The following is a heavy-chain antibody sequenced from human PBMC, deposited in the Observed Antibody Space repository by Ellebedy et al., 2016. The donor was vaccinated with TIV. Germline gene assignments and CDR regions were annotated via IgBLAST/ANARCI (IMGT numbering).Heavy chain of an antibody. CDR3: ARGGAGFDSMNRELSFDA. J-gene: IGHJ4*02. Sequence: GESLKISXAASGFTFSNYAMTWVRQAPGKGLEWVSGIGNTAHNTYYADSVKGRFTISRDDAENSLYLQMNSLRDEDTALYYCARGGAGFDSMNRELSFDAWGQGTLVIVSS. V-gene: IGHV3-23*01. D-gene: IGHD1-26*01. CDR2: IGNTAHNT. CDR1: GFTFSNYA.